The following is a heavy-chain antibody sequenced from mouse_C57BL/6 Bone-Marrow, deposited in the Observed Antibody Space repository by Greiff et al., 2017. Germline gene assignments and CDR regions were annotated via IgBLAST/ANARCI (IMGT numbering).Heavy chain of an antibody. CDR1: GYTFTSYW. CDR2: IHPSDSDT. J-gene: IGHJ1*03. CDR3: APIYDYDEGYWYFDV. Sequence: QVQLQQPGAELVKPGASVKVSCKASGYTFTSYWMHWVKQRPGQGLEWIGRIHPSDSDTNYNQKFKGKATLTVDKSSSTAYMQLSSLTSEDSAVYYCAPIYDYDEGYWYFDVWGTGTTVTVSS. D-gene: IGHD2-4*01. V-gene: IGHV1-74*01.